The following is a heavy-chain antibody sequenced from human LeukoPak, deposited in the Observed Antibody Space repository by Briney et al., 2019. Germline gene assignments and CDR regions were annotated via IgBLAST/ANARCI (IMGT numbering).Heavy chain of an antibody. V-gene: IGHV3-74*01. Sequence: PGGSLRLSCAASGFTFSSYWMHWVRQAPGKGLVGVSRINDDGRSTSYADSVKGRFTISRDNAKNTLYLQMNSLKTEDTAVYYCTTAGFRPYYDANDYWGQGTLVTVSS. J-gene: IGHJ4*02. CDR1: GFTFSSYW. D-gene: IGHD3-22*01. CDR3: TTAGFRPYYDANDY. CDR2: INDDGRST.